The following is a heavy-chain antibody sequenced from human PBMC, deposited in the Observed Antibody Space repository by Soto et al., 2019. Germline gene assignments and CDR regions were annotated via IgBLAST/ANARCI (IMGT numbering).Heavy chain of an antibody. CDR3: ATRMTTAPY. Sequence: EAHLVGSGGGLVQPGGSLRLSCAASGFAVSANYLSWVRQAPGKGPEWVSLIYSGGDTDYADSVRGRFTISRDNSKNTLYLQMNSLKAEDTAVYYCATRMTTAPYWGQGALVNVSS. CDR2: IYSGGDT. J-gene: IGHJ4*02. V-gene: IGHV3-66*01. D-gene: IGHD4-17*01. CDR1: GFAVSANY.